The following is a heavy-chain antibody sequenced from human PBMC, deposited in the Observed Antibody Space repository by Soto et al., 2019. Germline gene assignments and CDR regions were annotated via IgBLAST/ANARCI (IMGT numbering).Heavy chain of an antibody. CDR2: ISYDGSNK. CDR3: AKTFGVVTTADY. CDR1: GFTFSSYG. V-gene: IGHV3-30*18. Sequence: GGSLRPSCAASGFTFSSYGMRWVRQAPGKGLEWVAVISYDGSNKYYADSVKGRFTISRDNSKNTLYLQMNSLRAEDTAVYYCAKTFGVVTTADYWGQGTLVTVSS. D-gene: IGHD3-3*01. J-gene: IGHJ4*02.